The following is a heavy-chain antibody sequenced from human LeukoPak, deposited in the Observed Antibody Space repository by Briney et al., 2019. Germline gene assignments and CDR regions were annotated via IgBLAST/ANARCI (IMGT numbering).Heavy chain of an antibody. Sequence: GASVKVSCKASGYTFTSYDINWVRQATGQGLEWMGWMNPNSGNTGYAQKFQGRIIVSRNTSISTAYMELSSLTSEDTAIYYCAGIAAAGNRRVNYWGQGSLGTVAS. CDR3: AGIAAAGNRRVNY. CDR2: MNPNSGNT. D-gene: IGHD6-13*01. J-gene: IGHJ4*02. V-gene: IGHV1-8*01. CDR1: GYTFTSYD.